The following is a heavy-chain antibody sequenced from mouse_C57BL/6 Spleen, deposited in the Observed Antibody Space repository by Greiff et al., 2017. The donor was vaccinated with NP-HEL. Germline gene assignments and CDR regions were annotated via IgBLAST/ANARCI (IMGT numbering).Heavy chain of an antibody. CDR1: GFSLTSYG. V-gene: IGHV2-5*01. CDR3: AKYDYDEGDYYAMDY. CDR2: IWRGGST. Sequence: VQLVESGPGLVQPSQSLSITCTVSGFSLTSYGVHWVRQSPGKGLEWLGVIWRGGSTDYNAAFMSRLSITKDNSKSQVFCKMNSLQADDTAIYYCAKYDYDEGDYYAMDYWGQGTSVTVSS. D-gene: IGHD2-4*01. J-gene: IGHJ4*01.